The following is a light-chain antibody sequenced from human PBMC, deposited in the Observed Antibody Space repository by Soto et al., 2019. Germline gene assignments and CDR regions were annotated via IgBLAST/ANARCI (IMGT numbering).Light chain of an antibody. CDR2: GTG. J-gene: IGKJ4*01. CDR3: QHYGSSVT. V-gene: IGKV3-20*01. CDR1: ESVSSHY. Sequence: EIVLTQSPGTLSLSPGERATLSCRASESVSSHYIGWYQQRRGQAPRLLIYGTGNRAPGIPDRFSGDGAGTDFTLTITRLEPEDFAVYDCQHYGSSVTFGGGTKVDIK.